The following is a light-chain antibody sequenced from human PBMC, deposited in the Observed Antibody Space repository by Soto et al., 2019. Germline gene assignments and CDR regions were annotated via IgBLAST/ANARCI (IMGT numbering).Light chain of an antibody. Sequence: EIVMTQSPATLSVSPGERATLSCRASQSVSSNLAWYQQKPGQAPRLLIYGASTRATGIPARFSGSGSGTEFTLTIRSLQSEDCAVYYCQQYNNWPPWTFGQGTKVEI. CDR2: GAS. CDR1: QSVSSN. V-gene: IGKV3-15*01. J-gene: IGKJ1*01. CDR3: QQYNNWPPWT.